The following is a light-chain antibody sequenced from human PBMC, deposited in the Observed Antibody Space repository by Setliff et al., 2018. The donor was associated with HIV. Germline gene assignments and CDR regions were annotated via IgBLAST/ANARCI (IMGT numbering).Light chain of an antibody. CDR2: DVS. CDR1: NSDVGGYDY. Sequence: QSALAQPRSVSGSPGQSVTISCTGTNSDVGGYDYVSWYQQHPGKAPRLIIYDVSKRPSGVPDRFSGSTSANTASLTISGLQPEDEADYYCSSYTGTYSFLFGGGTKGTVL. CDR3: SSYTGTYSFL. J-gene: IGLJ2*01. V-gene: IGLV2-11*01.